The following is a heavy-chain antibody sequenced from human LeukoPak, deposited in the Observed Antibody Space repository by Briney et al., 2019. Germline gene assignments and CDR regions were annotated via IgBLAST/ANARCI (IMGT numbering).Heavy chain of an antibody. Sequence: GGSLRLSCAASGFTFSSYGMSWVRQAPGKGLEWVSAISGSGSSTYYADSVKGRFTISRDNSKNTLYLQMNSLRAEDTAVYYCALRGYSYGYRTDYFDYWGQGTLVTVSS. CDR3: ALRGYSYGYRTDYFDY. J-gene: IGHJ4*02. D-gene: IGHD5-18*01. V-gene: IGHV3-23*01. CDR1: GFTFSSYG. CDR2: ISGSGSST.